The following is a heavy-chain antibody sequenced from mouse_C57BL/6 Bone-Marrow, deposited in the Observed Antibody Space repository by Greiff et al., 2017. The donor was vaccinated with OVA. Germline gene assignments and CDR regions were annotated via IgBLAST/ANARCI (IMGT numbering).Heavy chain of an antibody. Sequence: VQLKESGGDLVKPGGSLKLSCAASGFTFSSYGMSWVRQTPDKRLEWVATISSGGSYTYYPDSVKGRFTISRDNAKNTLYLQMSGLKSEDTAMYYCARPYKDFAMDYWGQGTSVTVSS. CDR1: GFTFSSYG. CDR3: ARPYKDFAMDY. J-gene: IGHJ4*01. V-gene: IGHV5-6*01. D-gene: IGHD1-3*01. CDR2: ISSGGSYT.